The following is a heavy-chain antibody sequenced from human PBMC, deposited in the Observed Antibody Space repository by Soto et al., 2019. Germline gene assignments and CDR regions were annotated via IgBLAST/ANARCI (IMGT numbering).Heavy chain of an antibody. Sequence: ASVKVSCKASGYTFTSYGISWVRLAPGQGLEWMGWISAYNGNTNYAQKLQGRVTMTTDTSTSTAYMELRSLRSDDTAVYYCARDSPTAGAYGSGSNYYYYGMDVWGQGTTVTVSS. CDR2: ISAYNGNT. CDR1: GYTFTSYG. J-gene: IGHJ6*02. CDR3: ARDSPTAGAYGSGSNYYYYGMDV. D-gene: IGHD3-10*01. V-gene: IGHV1-18*01.